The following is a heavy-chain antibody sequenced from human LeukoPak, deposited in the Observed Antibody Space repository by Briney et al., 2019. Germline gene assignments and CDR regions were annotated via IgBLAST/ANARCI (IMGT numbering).Heavy chain of an antibody. J-gene: IGHJ6*04. CDR3: AELGITMIGGV. CDR2: ISSSGSTI. V-gene: IGHV3-48*03. Sequence: GGLLSPSCAAPGSPFSSYEMNGSRQAPGKGLEWVSYISSSGSTIYYADSVKGRFTISRDNAKNSLYLQMNSLRAEDTAVYYCAELGITMIGGVWGKGTTVTISS. CDR1: GSPFSSYE. D-gene: IGHD3-10*02.